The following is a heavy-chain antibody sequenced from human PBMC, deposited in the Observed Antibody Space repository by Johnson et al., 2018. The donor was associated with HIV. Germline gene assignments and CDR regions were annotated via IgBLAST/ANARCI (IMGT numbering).Heavy chain of an antibody. CDR2: INSDGSST. D-gene: IGHD2-15*01. J-gene: IGHJ3*02. CDR1: GFTFSSYW. Sequence: MQLVESGGGLVQPGGSLRLSCAASGFTFSSYWMHWVRQAPGKGLVWVSRINSDGSSTNYADSVKGRFTISRDNAKHTLYLQMNSLRAEDTAVYYCARGLHTGYCSGGSCYGARAFDIWGQGTMVTVSS. CDR3: ARGLHTGYCSGGSCYGARAFDI. V-gene: IGHV3-74*02.